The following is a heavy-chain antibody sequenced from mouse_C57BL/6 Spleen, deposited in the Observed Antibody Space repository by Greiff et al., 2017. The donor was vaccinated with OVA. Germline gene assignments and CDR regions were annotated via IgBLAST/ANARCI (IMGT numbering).Heavy chain of an antibody. CDR1: GYTFTSYW. D-gene: IGHD3-1*01. CDR3: ARSGARYRTFYWYFEV. Sequence: QVQLQQPGAELVRPGSSVKLSCKASGYTFTSYWMHWVKQRPIQGLEWIGNIDPSDSETHYNQKFKDKATLTVAKSSSTGYMRLGSLTSEDSAVYYCARSGARYRTFYWYFEVWGTGTTVTVSA. J-gene: IGHJ1*03. V-gene: IGHV1-52*01. CDR2: IDPSDSET.